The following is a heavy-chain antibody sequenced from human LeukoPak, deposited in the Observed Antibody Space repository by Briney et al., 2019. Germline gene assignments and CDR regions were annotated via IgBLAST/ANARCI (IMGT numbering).Heavy chain of an antibody. CDR3: AGYYDSRGYYFGVGFDS. CDR1: GITFNKYR. Sequence: PGGSLRLSCEASGITFNKYRIHWVRQAPGKGLEWVAVISYDGTNENYADSVKGRFTVSRDMSKSTFYLQMNSLRPEDTAVYYCAGYYDSRGYYFGVGFDSWGQGTLVTVSS. CDR2: ISYDGTNE. J-gene: IGHJ5*01. D-gene: IGHD3-22*01. V-gene: IGHV3-30-3*01.